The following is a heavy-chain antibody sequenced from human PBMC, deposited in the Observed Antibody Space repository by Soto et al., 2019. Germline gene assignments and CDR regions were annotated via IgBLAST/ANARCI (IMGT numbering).Heavy chain of an antibody. D-gene: IGHD3-3*01. V-gene: IGHV4-30-2*01. Sequence: SETLSLTCAVSGGSISSGGYSWSWIRQPPGKGLEWIGYIYHSGSTYYNPSLKSRVTISVDRSKNQFSLKLSSVTAADTAVYYCARGGNYDFWSGYYHRFDWFDPWGQGTLVTVSS. CDR3: ARGGNYDFWSGYYHRFDWFDP. CDR2: IYHSGST. CDR1: GGSISSGGYS. J-gene: IGHJ5*02.